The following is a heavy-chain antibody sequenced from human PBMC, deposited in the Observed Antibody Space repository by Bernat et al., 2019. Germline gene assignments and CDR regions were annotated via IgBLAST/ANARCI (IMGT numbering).Heavy chain of an antibody. CDR2: INSDGSST. J-gene: IGHJ3*02. V-gene: IGHV3-74*01. CDR3: ARDPYYYDSSGPIPFDI. D-gene: IGHD3-22*01. Sequence: EVQLVESGGGLVQPGGSLRLSCAASGFTFSSYWMHWVRQAPGKGLVWVSRINSDGSSTSYADSVKGRFTISRDNAKNTLYLQMNSLRAEDTAVYYCARDPYYYDSSGPIPFDIWGQGTMVTVSS. CDR1: GFTFSSYW.